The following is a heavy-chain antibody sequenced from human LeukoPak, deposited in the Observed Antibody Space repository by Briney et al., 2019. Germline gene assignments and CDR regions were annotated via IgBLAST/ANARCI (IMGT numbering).Heavy chain of an antibody. V-gene: IGHV4-59*01. CDR2: IYYSGST. Sequence: SETLSPTCTVSGGSISSYYWSWIWQPPGKGLEWVGYIYYSGSTNYNPSLKSRVTISVDTSKNQFSLKLSSVTAADTAVYYCARAFNGVNWFDPWGQGTLVTVSS. D-gene: IGHD2-8*01. J-gene: IGHJ5*02. CDR1: GGSISSYY. CDR3: ARAFNGVNWFDP.